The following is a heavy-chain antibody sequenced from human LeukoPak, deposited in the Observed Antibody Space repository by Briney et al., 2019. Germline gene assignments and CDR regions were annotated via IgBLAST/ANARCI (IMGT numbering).Heavy chain of an antibody. V-gene: IGHV1-69-2*01. CDR2: VDPEDGET. J-gene: IGHJ4*02. D-gene: IGHD1-26*01. CDR1: AYIFSDYY. Sequence: ASVKISCKASAYIFSDYYMHWVQQAPGEGLEWMGRVDPEDGETIYAEKFQGRVTITADTPTDTTYMELSSLRSDDTAVYYCETSGSYFGDYWGQGTLVSVSS. CDR3: ETSGSYFGDY.